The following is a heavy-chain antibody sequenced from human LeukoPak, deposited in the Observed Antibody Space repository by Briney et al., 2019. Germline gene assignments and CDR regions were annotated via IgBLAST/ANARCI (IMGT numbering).Heavy chain of an antibody. CDR3: VRSLFDRLLRD. J-gene: IGHJ4*02. D-gene: IGHD2/OR15-2a*01. CDR1: GFSFSNYV. CDR2: IRDDGNNK. Sequence: PGGSLRLSCAASGFSFSNYVMYWVRQAPGKGLEWVAFIRDDGNNKYYADSMKGRFSISRDTAKSSLYLQLSSLRAEDTAVYFCVRSLFDRLLRDWGQGTLVTVSS. V-gene: IGHV3-30*02.